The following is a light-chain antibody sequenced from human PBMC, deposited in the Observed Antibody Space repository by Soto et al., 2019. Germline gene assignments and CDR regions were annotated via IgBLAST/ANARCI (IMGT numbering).Light chain of an antibody. V-gene: IGKV3-20*01. CDR2: GAS. J-gene: IGKJ4*01. CDR1: QSVSSSY. CDR3: QQYGSSPPLT. Sequence: EIVLTQSPGTLSLSPGDRATLSCRASQSVSSSYLAWYQQKPGQAPRILIYGASTRATGIPDRFSGSGSGTDFTLTISRLEPEDFALYYCQQYGSSPPLTFGGGTKVEIK.